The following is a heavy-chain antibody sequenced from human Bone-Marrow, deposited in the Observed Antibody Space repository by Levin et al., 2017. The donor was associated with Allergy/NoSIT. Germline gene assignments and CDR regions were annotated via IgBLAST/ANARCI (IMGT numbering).Heavy chain of an antibody. J-gene: IGHJ4*02. V-gene: IGHV1-2*06. CDR2: VSPRGGS. CDR3: VTIEGGTGTF. CDR1: GYPFTDYY. D-gene: IGHD3/OR15-3a*01. Sequence: ASVKVSCQTSGYPFTDYYVHWVRQAPGQGLEWMGRVSPRGGSVYAPRFLGRVTMTSDTSISTAYLDLAGLRSDATALYHCVTIEGGTGTFWGQGTLVTVSS.